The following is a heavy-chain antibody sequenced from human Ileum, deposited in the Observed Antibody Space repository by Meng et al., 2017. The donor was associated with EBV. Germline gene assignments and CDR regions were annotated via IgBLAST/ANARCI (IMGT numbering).Heavy chain of an antibody. CDR2: ISSTGSTT. J-gene: IGHJ4*02. V-gene: IGHV3-11*01. CDR3: VYSSSFH. Sequence: QVQLVASGGGLVKPGGSLRLSCAASGFTFSNYYMNGIRQAPGKGLEWVSFISSTGSTTYYADSVKGRFTVSRDNAKNSLFLQMHSLRAEDTAVYYCVYSSSFHWGQGTLVTVSS. D-gene: IGHD6-13*01. CDR1: GFTFSNYY.